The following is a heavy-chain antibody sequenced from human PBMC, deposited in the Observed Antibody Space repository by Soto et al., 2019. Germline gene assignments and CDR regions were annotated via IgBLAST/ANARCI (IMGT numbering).Heavy chain of an antibody. V-gene: IGHV1-69*06. Sequence: SVKVSCKASGCTFSSYAISWVRQAPGQGLEWMGGIIPIFGTANYAQKFQGRVTITADKSTSTAYMELSSLRSEDTAVYYCARGRGEQLFYYYGMDVWGQGTTVPVSS. CDR2: IIPIFGTA. J-gene: IGHJ6*02. CDR3: ARGRGEQLFYYYGMDV. CDR1: GCTFSSYA. D-gene: IGHD6-6*01.